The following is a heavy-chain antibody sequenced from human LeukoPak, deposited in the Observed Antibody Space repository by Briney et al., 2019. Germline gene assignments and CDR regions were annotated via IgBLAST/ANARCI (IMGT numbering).Heavy chain of an antibody. CDR2: ISYDGSNK. CDR1: GFXFSSYA. CDR3: ARDRLKRVTMIGY. D-gene: IGHD3-22*01. J-gene: IGHJ4*02. Sequence: PGRSLRLSCAASGFXFSSYALHWVRQAPGKGQEWMALISYDGSNKYYADSVKGRFTISRDNSKNTLYLQMNSLRAEDTAVYYCARDRLKRVTMIGYWGQGTLVTVSS. V-gene: IGHV3-30-3*01.